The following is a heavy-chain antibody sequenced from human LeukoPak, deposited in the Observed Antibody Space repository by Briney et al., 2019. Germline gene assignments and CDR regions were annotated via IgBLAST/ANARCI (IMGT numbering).Heavy chain of an antibody. CDR2: ISSSSSTI. CDR1: GFTFSSYS. V-gene: IGHV3-48*04. CDR3: ARDEEDTAMATGAFDI. J-gene: IGHJ3*02. D-gene: IGHD5-18*01. Sequence: GSLRLSCAASGFTFSSYSMNWVRQAPGKGLEWVSYISSSSSTIYYADSVKGRFTISRDNAKNSLYLQMNSLRAEDTAVYYCARDEEDTAMATGAFDIWGQGTMVIVSS.